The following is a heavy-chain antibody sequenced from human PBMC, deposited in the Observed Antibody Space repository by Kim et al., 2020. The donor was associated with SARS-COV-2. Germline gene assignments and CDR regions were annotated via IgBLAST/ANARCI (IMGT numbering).Heavy chain of an antibody. CDR1: GFTFSSHW. Sequence: GVSLRLSCAASGFTFSSHWMYWVRQVPGKRLVWVSRIDGDGSATNYADSVKGRFTISRDNAKSTLYLQMNSLRVDDTAVYYCARDENWSLDFWGQGTLVTVSS. CDR2: IDGDGSAT. CDR3: ARDENWSLDF. V-gene: IGHV3-74*01. D-gene: IGHD1-1*01. J-gene: IGHJ4*02.